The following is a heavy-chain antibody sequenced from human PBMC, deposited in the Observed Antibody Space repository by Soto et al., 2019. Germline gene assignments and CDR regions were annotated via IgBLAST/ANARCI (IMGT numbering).Heavy chain of an antibody. D-gene: IGHD3-22*01. CDR1: GFTFSSYA. CDR3: AKGSSGYPYYGMDV. V-gene: IGHV3-23*01. CDR2: ISGSGGST. Sequence: GGSLRLSCAVSGFTFSSYAMSWVRQAPGKGLEWVSAISGSGGSTYYADSVKGRFTISRDNSKNTLYLQMNSLRAEDTAVYYCAKGSSGYPYYGMDVWGQGTTVTVSS. J-gene: IGHJ6*02.